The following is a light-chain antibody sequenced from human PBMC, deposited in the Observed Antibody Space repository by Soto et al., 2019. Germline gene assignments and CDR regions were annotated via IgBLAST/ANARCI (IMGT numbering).Light chain of an antibody. Sequence: QSVLTQPPSVSAAPGQRITISCSGSSSNIGGNSVSWYQQLPGTAPKLLIYDDDKRPSGIPDRFSGSKSGTSATLGITGFQTGDEADYYCGSWDSSLSAYVFGTGTKV. V-gene: IGLV1-51*01. J-gene: IGLJ1*01. CDR2: DDD. CDR3: GSWDSSLSAYV. CDR1: SSNIGGNS.